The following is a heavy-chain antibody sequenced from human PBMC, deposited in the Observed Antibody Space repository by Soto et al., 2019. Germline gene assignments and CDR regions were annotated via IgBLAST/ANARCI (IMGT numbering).Heavy chain of an antibody. CDR2: ISGSGGST. J-gene: IGHJ4*02. Sequence: EVQLLESGGGLVQPGGSLRLSCAGSGFTFSSYAMRWVRQAPGKGLGWVSAISGSGGSTFYADSVKGRFTISRDNSKKTLYLQMNSLRAEDTAVYYCANHEPATGAYWGQGTLVTVSS. D-gene: IGHD1-26*01. CDR1: GFTFSSYA. V-gene: IGHV3-23*01. CDR3: ANHEPATGAY.